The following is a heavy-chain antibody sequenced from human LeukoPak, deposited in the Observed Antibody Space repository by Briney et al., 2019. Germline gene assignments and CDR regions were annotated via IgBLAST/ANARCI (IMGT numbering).Heavy chain of an antibody. CDR3: ASTSRYCSGGSCTPFDY. CDR1: GFTFSNYA. V-gene: IGHV3-64*04. CDR2: ITSNGGTT. J-gene: IGHJ4*02. D-gene: IGHD2-15*01. Sequence: GGSLRLSCSASGFTFSNYAMHWVRRAPGKGLEYVSAITSNGGTTYYADSVKGRFTISRDNSKNTLYLQMNSLRAEDTAVYYCASTSRYCSGGSCTPFDYWGQGTLVTVSS.